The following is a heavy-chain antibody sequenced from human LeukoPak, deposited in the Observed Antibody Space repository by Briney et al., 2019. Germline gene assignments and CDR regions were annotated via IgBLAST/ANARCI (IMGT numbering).Heavy chain of an antibody. CDR1: GGSISSYY. D-gene: IGHD3-3*01. Sequence: SETLSLTCTVSGGSISSYYWSWIRQPPGKGLEWIGYIYTSGSTNYNPSLKSRVTISVDTSKNQFSLKLSPVTAADTAVYYCARANYDFWSGYYPHYFDYWGQGTLVTVSS. J-gene: IGHJ4*02. CDR2: IYTSGST. V-gene: IGHV4-4*09. CDR3: ARANYDFWSGYYPHYFDY.